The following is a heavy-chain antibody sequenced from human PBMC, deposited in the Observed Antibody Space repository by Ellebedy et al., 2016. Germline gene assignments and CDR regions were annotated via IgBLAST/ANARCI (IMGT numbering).Heavy chain of an antibody. J-gene: IGHJ4*02. V-gene: IGHV5-51*01. Sequence: GESLKISXKGSGYSFTNNWIGWVRQMPGKGLEWMGIICPGDSDTRYSPSFQGQVTISADKSISTAYLQWSNLKASDTAMYYCARRCPSCGYNFDYWGQGTLVTVSS. CDR1: GYSFTNNW. CDR3: ARRCPSCGYNFDY. CDR2: ICPGDSDT. D-gene: IGHD5-18*01.